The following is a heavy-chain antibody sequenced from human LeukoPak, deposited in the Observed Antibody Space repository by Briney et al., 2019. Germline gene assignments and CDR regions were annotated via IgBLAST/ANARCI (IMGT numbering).Heavy chain of an antibody. J-gene: IGHJ4*02. CDR2: IDPNSGDT. CDR1: GYTFAGYY. CDR3: ARDGGPYCDGASCSFDY. V-gene: IGHV1-2*02. D-gene: IGHD2-21*01. Sequence: ASVKVACKASGYTFAGYYIHWVRQAPGQGLEWMGSIDPNSGDTHYTQKFQDRVTMTRDTSITTAYMQLTRLRSDDTAVFYCARDGGPYCDGASCSFDYWGQGTLVAVSS.